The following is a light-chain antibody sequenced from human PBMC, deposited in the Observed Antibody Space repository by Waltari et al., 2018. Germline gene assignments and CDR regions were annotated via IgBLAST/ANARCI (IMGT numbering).Light chain of an antibody. V-gene: IGKV3-20*01. CDR3: QHYVNLPVT. CDR1: QRVSRA. CDR2: ASS. J-gene: IGKJ1*01. Sequence: EIVLTQSPGTLSLSPGERATLSCRASQRVSRALAWYQQKPGQAPRLLIYASSTRATGVPDRFSGSGSGTDFSLTISRLDPEDFAVYYCQHYVNLPVTFGQGTKVEI.